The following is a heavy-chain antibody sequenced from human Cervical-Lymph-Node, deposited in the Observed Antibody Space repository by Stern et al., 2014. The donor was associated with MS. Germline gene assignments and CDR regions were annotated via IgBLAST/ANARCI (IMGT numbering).Heavy chain of an antibody. CDR2: IYPDDSDI. CDR3: ARPPPRRKWDDPNYGMDV. Sequence: VQLVQSGAEVKKPGESLKISCKGSGYTFTNNWIAWVRQMPGKGLEWMGIIYPDDSDIRYSPSLQGQVTSSPDKSISNAYLQWSSLKAADSAVYYCARPPPRRKWDDPNYGMDVWGQGTTVTVSS. V-gene: IGHV5-51*03. J-gene: IGHJ6*02. D-gene: IGHD1-1*01. CDR1: GYTFTNNW.